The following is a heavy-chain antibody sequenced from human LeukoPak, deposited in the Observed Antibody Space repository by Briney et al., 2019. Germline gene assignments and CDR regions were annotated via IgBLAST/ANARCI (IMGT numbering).Heavy chain of an antibody. D-gene: IGHD4-11*01. Sequence: PGRSLRLSCAASVFTFSSYAMHWVRQAPGKGLKWVAVISYDGSNKYYADSVKGRFTISRDNSKNTLYLQMNSLRAEDTAVYYCARSMTTVTHFDYWGQGTLVTVSS. CDR2: ISYDGSNK. CDR3: ARSMTTVTHFDY. V-gene: IGHV3-30-3*01. J-gene: IGHJ4*02. CDR1: VFTFSSYA.